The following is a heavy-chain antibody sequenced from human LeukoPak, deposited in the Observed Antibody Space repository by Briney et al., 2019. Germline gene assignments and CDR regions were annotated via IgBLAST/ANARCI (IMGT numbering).Heavy chain of an antibody. V-gene: IGHV1-8*01. CDR3: ARHRGMIVFDP. J-gene: IGHJ5*02. D-gene: IGHD3-22*01. CDR1: GYIFTSYD. CDR2: MNPNRCNT. Sequence: ASVTVSCKASGYIFTSYDINWVRQASGQGLEWMGWMNPNRCNTGYAQKFQGRVSMTRNTSTRTAYMELSSLRSEATAVYYCARHRGMIVFDPWGQGTLVTVSS.